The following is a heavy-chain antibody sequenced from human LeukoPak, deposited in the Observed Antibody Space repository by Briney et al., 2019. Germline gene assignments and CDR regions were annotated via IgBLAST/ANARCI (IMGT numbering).Heavy chain of an antibody. CDR3: AHRRGAGNSGLFDY. D-gene: IGHD4-23*01. CDR2: IYWDDDK. J-gene: IGHJ4*02. V-gene: IGHV2-5*02. CDR1: GFSLSTSEVG. Sequence: SGPTLVKPTQTLTLTCTFSGFSLSTSEVGVGWISQPPGKALEWLALIYWDDDKRYSPSLKNRLTITKDTSKNQVVLTMTNMDPVDTATYYCAHRRGAGNSGLFDYWGQGTLVTVSS.